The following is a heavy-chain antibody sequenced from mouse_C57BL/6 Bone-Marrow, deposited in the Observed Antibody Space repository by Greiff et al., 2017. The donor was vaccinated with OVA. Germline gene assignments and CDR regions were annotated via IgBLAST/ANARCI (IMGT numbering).Heavy chain of an antibody. CDR3: AREAQSPWFAY. J-gene: IGHJ3*01. V-gene: IGHV1-59*01. CDR1: GYTFTSYW. Sequence: VKLQQPGAELVRPGTSVKLSCKASGYTFTSYWMHWVKQRPGQGLEWIGVIDPSDSYTNYNQKFKGKATLTVDTSSSTAYMQLSSLTSEDSAVYYCAREAQSPWFAYWGQGTLVTVSA. D-gene: IGHD3-2*02. CDR2: IDPSDSYT.